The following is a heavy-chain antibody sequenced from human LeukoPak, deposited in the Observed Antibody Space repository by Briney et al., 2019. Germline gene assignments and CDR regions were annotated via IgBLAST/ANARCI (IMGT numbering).Heavy chain of an antibody. CDR1: GGSISSSSYF. V-gene: IGHV4-61*01. D-gene: IGHD4-17*01. J-gene: IGHJ4*02. Sequence: PSETLSLTCTVSGGSISSSSYFWSWIRQPPGKGLEWIGYIYYSGSTNYNPSLKSRVTISVDTSKNQFSLKLTSVTAADTAVYYCAGIDYGEDFWGQGTLVTVSS. CDR3: AGIDYGEDF. CDR2: IYYSGST.